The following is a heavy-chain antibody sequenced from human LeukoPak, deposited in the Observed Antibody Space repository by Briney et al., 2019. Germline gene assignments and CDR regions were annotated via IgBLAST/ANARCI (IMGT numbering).Heavy chain of an antibody. CDR3: ARASRYCISTSCNGFHFDQ. Sequence: GSLRLSCVASGFTFSNYWMSWVRQAPGKGLEWVANIHQDGIEIYYVDSVRSRFTASRDNAKNSLNLLMNSLRAEDTAVYYCARASRYCISTSCNGFHFDQWGQGTLVTVSS. J-gene: IGHJ4*02. V-gene: IGHV3-7*01. CDR1: GFTFSNYW. D-gene: IGHD2-2*01. CDR2: IHQDGIEI.